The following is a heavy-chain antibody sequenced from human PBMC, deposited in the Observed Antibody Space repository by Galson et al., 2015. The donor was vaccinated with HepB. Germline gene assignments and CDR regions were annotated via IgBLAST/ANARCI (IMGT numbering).Heavy chain of an antibody. V-gene: IGHV1-69*13. CDR3: ARGKAGLRLGELSLDLVRAFDI. Sequence: SVKVSCKASGGTFSSYAISWVRQAPGQGLEWMGGIIPIFGTANYAQKFQGRVTITADESTSTAYMELSSLRSEDTAVYYCARGKAGLRLGELSLDLVRAFDIWGQGTMVTVSS. CDR2: IIPIFGTA. D-gene: IGHD3-16*02. CDR1: GGTFSSYA. J-gene: IGHJ3*02.